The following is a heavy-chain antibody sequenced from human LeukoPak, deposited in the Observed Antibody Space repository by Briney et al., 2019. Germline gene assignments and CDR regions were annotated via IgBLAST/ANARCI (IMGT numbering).Heavy chain of an antibody. CDR1: GYTFTSYD. Sequence: GASVKVSCKASGYTFTSYDINWVRQAPGKGLEWMGSFDCEDRDTIYAPKFQDRVTMTVDTSTDTAYMELNSLRSEDTAVYYCATRTPLIRGTIRTYFYLGMDVWGQGTTVIVSS. J-gene: IGHJ6*02. CDR3: ATRTPLIRGTIRTYFYLGMDV. D-gene: IGHD3-10*01. V-gene: IGHV1-24*01. CDR2: FDCEDRDT.